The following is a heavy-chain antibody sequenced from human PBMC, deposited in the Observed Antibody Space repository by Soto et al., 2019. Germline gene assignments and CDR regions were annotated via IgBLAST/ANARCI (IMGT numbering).Heavy chain of an antibody. Sequence: LSLTCSVSGASISSRDYYWGWIRQTPGKGLEWIGNIDYNGVTYYNPSLKSRVTVSKDTSKNPFSLKVASVTAADTAIYYCGRVMIGTSRHTDSDYWGQGTQVTVS. D-gene: IGHD2-2*01. CDR1: GASISSRDYY. CDR3: GRVMIGTSRHTDSDY. J-gene: IGHJ4*02. CDR2: IDYNGVT. V-gene: IGHV4-39*01.